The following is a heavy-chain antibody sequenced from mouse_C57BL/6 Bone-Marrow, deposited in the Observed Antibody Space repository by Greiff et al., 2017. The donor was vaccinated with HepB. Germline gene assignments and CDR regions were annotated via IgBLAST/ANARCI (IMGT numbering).Heavy chain of an antibody. J-gene: IGHJ1*03. D-gene: IGHD6-2*01. Sequence: EVHLVESGGGLVQPGGSMKLSCVASGFTFSNYWMNWVRQSPEKGLEWVAQIRLKSDNYATHYAESVKGRFTISRDDSKSSVYLQMNNLRAEDTGIYYCTSLFSFWYFDVWGTGTTVTVSS. CDR3: TSLFSFWYFDV. CDR1: GFTFSNYW. CDR2: IRLKSDNYAT. V-gene: IGHV6-3*01.